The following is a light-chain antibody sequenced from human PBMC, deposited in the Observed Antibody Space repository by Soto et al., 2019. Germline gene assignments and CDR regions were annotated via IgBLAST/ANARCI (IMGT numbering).Light chain of an antibody. V-gene: IGKV3-20*01. J-gene: IGKJ1*01. CDR1: QTISSSY. CDR2: GAS. Sequence: EIVLTQSPGTLSLSPGERATLSCRTSQTISSSYLAWYQQTPGQAPRLLMYGASNRATGIPDRFSGSGSGTDFTLTISRLEPEDFAVYYCQHYGNSPQTFGQGTKVDI. CDR3: QHYGNSPQT.